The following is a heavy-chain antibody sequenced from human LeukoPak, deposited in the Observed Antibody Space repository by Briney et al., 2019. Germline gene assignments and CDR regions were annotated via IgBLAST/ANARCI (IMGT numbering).Heavy chain of an antibody. CDR3: AREGYGSGSYYNSLNPNYYMDV. V-gene: IGHV3-48*03. CDR1: GFTFRSYE. CDR2: ISSSGRTI. J-gene: IGHJ6*03. D-gene: IGHD3-10*01. Sequence: GGSLRLPCAASGFTFRSYEMNWVRQAPGKGLEWVSYISSSGRTIYYADSVKGRFTISRDNAKNSLYLQMNSLRAEDTAVYYCAREGYGSGSYYNSLNPNYYMDVWGKGTTVTISS.